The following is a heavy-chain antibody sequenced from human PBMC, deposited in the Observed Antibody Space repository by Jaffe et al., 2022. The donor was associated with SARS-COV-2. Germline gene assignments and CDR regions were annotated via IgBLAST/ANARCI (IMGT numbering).Heavy chain of an antibody. J-gene: IGHJ6*02. Sequence: EVQLVESGGGLVKPGGSLRLSCAASGFTFSSYSMNWVRQAPGKGLEWVSSISSSSSYIYYADSVKGRFTISRDNAKNSLYLQMNSLRAEDTAVYYCARDGGGDIVVVPGRKTPPYYYYGMDVWGQGTTVTVSS. CDR3: ARDGGGDIVVVPGRKTPPYYYYGMDV. CDR1: GFTFSSYS. V-gene: IGHV3-21*01. D-gene: IGHD2-2*01. CDR2: ISSSSSYI.